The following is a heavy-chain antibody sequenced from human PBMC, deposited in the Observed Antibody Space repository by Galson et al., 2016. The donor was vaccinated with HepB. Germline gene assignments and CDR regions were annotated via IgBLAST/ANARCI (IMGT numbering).Heavy chain of an antibody. CDR3: AREFSHLLEQLVLPPDY. V-gene: IGHV3-33*01. J-gene: IGHJ4*02. CDR2: IWYDGSNK. CDR1: GFTFTNYG. D-gene: IGHD6-6*01. Sequence: SLRLSCAASGFTFTNYGMHWVRQAPGKGLEWVALIWYDGSNKYYADSVKGRFTISRDNSKNTLYLQMNSLRAEDTAVYYCAREFSHLLEQLVLPPDYWGQGTLVTVSS.